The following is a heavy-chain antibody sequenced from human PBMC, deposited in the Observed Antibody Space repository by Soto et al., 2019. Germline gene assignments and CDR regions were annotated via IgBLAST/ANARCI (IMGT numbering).Heavy chain of an antibody. CDR1: GGTFSSYA. CDR2: ITPILGTA. Sequence: QVQLVQSGAEVKKPGSSVKVSCKASGGTFSSYAISWVRQAPGQGLEWMGGITPILGTAKYAQKFQGRVTMTADESTSTAFMELSSLTSEDTAVYYCARSEAVRSEAGTTVVGPNKWFEPWGQGTRVTVSS. D-gene: IGHD1-7*01. CDR3: ARSEAVRSEAGTTVVGPNKWFEP. V-gene: IGHV1-69*01. J-gene: IGHJ5*02.